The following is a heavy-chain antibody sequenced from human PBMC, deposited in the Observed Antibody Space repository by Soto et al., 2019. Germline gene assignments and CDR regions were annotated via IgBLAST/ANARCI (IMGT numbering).Heavy chain of an antibody. CDR2: LYSSDGT. CDR1: GFSFSGKNY. Sequence: DVQLEESGGGSIQPGGSLRLSCAASGFSFSGKNYLTWVRQAPGKGLEWVSALYSSDGTYYADSVKGRFSVSRDNSKNTFYLQLHSLRPEDTALYFCATWLQREHAFDIWGLGTMVTVSS. CDR3: ATWLQREHAFDI. D-gene: IGHD1-1*01. V-gene: IGHV3-53*01. J-gene: IGHJ3*02.